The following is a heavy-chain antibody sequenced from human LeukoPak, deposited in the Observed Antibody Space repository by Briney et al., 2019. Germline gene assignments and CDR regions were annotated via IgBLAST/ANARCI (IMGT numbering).Heavy chain of an antibody. Sequence: GGSLRHSCAASGFTFSSYWMHWVRQAPGKGLVWVSRINSDGSSTSYADSVKGRFTISRDNAKNTLYLQMNSLRAEDTAVYYCARVRYYGNWFDPWGQGTLVTVSS. D-gene: IGHD3-3*01. CDR1: GFTFSSYW. CDR2: INSDGSST. V-gene: IGHV3-74*01. J-gene: IGHJ5*02. CDR3: ARVRYYGNWFDP.